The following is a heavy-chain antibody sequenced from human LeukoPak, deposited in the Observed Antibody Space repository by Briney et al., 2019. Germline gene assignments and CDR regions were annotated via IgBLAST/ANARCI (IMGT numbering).Heavy chain of an antibody. CDR2: INPSGGST. V-gene: IGHV1-46*01. D-gene: IGHD3-22*01. CDR3: ARREPTYYYDSSGYYYAEDY. Sequence: GASVKVSCKASGYTFTSYGISWVRQAPGQGLEWMGIINPSGGSTSYAQKFQGRVTMTRDTSTSTVYMELSSLRSEDTAVYYCARREPTYYYDSSGYYYAEDYWGQGTLVTVSS. J-gene: IGHJ4*02. CDR1: GYTFTSYG.